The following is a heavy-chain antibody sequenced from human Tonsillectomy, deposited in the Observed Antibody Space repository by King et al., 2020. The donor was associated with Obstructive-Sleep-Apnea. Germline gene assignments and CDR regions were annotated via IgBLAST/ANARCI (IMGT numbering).Heavy chain of an antibody. CDR3: ARHAESFYYFDY. V-gene: IGHV4-59*08. CDR2: IYYSGSA. J-gene: IGHJ4*02. CDR1: GDSTSVYY. Sequence: QLQESGPGLVKPSETLSLACTVSGDSTSVYYWSWIRQPPGKGLEWIGYIYYSGSANYNPSLKSRVTITIDTSNKQFSLKLSSVTAADTAVYYCARHAESFYYFDYWGQGTLVTVSS.